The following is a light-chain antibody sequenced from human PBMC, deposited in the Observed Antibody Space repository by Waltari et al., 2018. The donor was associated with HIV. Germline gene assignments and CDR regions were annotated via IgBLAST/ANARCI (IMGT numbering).Light chain of an antibody. J-gene: IGKJ5*01. CDR3: QQYYSTLPIT. V-gene: IGKV4-1*01. Sequence: DIVMTQSPDSLALSLGERATINCKSSQSLLYSSKNKNYLAWYQQKAGQPPKLLIYWASTRETGVPDRFSGSGSGTDFTLTISSLQAADVAVYYCQQYYSTLPITFGQGTRLEIK. CDR2: WAS. CDR1: QSLLYSSKNKNY.